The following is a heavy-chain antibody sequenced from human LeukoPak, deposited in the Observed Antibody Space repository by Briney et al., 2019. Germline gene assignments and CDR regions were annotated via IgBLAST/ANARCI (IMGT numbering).Heavy chain of an antibody. CDR2: IKRKPDGETI. Sequence: GGSLRLSCAGSGFTFSNAWMSWVRQAPGKGLEWVGRIKRKPDGETIDHAAPVKGRVTISRDDSKNTVYLQTSSLKTEDTAVYYCTTGRTFDIWGQGTMVTVSS. J-gene: IGHJ3*02. V-gene: IGHV3-15*01. CDR3: TTGRTFDI. CDR1: GFTFSNAW.